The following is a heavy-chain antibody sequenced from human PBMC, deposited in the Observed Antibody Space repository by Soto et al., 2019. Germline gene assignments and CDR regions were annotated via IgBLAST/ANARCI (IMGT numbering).Heavy chain of an antibody. CDR3: ARAGYCSSTSCYFTFDY. D-gene: IGHD2-2*01. CDR1: GFTFSSYA. V-gene: IGHV3-30-3*01. J-gene: IGHJ4*02. Sequence: PGVSLRLSCAASGFTFSSYAMHWVRQAPGKGLEWVAVISYDGSNRYYADSVKGRFTISRDNSKNTLYLQMNSLRAEDTAVYYCARAGYCSSTSCYFTFDYWGQGTLVTVSS. CDR2: ISYDGSNR.